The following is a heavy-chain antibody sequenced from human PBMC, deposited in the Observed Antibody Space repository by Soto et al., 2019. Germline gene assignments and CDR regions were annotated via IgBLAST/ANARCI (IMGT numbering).Heavy chain of an antibody. D-gene: IGHD1-26*01. Sequence: GGSLRLSCAASGFTVSSNYMSWVRQAPGKGLEWVSVIYSGGSTYYADSVKGRFTISRHNSKNTLYLQMNSLRAEDTAVYYCATLPPTAYYYMDVWGKGTTVTVSS. CDR3: ATLPPTAYYYMDV. CDR2: IYSGGST. V-gene: IGHV3-53*04. J-gene: IGHJ6*03. CDR1: GFTVSSNY.